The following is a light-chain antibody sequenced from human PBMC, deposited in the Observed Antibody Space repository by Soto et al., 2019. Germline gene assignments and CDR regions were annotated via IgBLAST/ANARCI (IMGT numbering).Light chain of an antibody. CDR1: QSILYNSNNKNY. V-gene: IGKV4-1*01. Sequence: DIVMTQSPDSLAVSLGERATINCKSSQSILYNSNNKNYLAWYQQKPGQPPKLIIYWASTRESGVPDRFSGSGSGTDFTLTSSSLQAEDVAVYYCQQHYSAPLTFAGGTKVEIK. J-gene: IGKJ4*01. CDR3: QQHYSAPLT. CDR2: WAS.